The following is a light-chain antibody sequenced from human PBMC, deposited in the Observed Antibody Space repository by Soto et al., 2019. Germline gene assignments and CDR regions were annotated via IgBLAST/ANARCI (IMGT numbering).Light chain of an antibody. V-gene: IGKV3-15*01. CDR2: GAS. Sequence: EIVMTQSPATLSVSPGERATLSCLASQSVSSTLAWHQQKPGQAPRLLIYGASTRATGIPARFSGSGSGTEFTLTISSLQSEDVAVYYCQEYNNWPPWTFGQGTKVEIK. CDR1: QSVSST. CDR3: QEYNNWPPWT. J-gene: IGKJ1*01.